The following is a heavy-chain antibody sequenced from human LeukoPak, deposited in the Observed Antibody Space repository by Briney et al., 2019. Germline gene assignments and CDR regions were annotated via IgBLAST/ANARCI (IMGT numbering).Heavy chain of an antibody. CDR1: GYTFTGYY. D-gene: IGHD3-22*01. CDR3: ARDAADYYDSSGYGAYYFDY. CDR2: INPNSGGT. Sequence: EASVKVSCKASGYTFTGYYMHWVRQAPGQGLEWMGWINPNSGGTNYAQKFQGRVTMTRDTSISTAYMELSRLRSDDTAVYYCARDAADYYDSSGYGAYYFDYWGQGTLVTVSS. J-gene: IGHJ4*02. V-gene: IGHV1-2*02.